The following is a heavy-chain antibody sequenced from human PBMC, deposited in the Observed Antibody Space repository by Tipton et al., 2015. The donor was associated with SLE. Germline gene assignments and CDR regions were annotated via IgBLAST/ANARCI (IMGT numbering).Heavy chain of an antibody. CDR1: GYFISSGYY. V-gene: IGHV4-38-2*02. D-gene: IGHD5/OR15-5a*01. CDR2: AYHSGST. CDR3: ARDRSSVSD. Sequence: TLSLTCAVSGYFISSGYYWGWIRPPPGKGLEWIGIAYHSGSTYYNPSLESRVTISIDTSKNQFSLELASVTAADTAVYFCARDRSSVSDWGQGTQVIVSP. J-gene: IGHJ4*02.